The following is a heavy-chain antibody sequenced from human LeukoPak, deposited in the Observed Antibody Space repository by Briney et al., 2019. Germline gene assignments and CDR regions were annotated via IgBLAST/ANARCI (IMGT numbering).Heavy chain of an antibody. Sequence: ASVKVSCKASGYTFTGYYMHWVRQAPGQGLEWMGWINPNSGGTNYAQKFQGRVTMTRDTSISTAYVELSRLRSDDTAVYYCARQPYYDFWSGYFSDSWFDPWGQGTLVTVSS. CDR3: ARQPYYDFWSGYFSDSWFDP. CDR1: GYTFTGYY. CDR2: INPNSGGT. J-gene: IGHJ5*02. V-gene: IGHV1-2*02. D-gene: IGHD3-3*01.